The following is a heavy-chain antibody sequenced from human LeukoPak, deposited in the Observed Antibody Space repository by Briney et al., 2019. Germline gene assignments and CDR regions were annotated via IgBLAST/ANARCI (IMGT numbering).Heavy chain of an antibody. CDR2: IIHSGAKK. D-gene: IGHD6-19*01. CDR1: GFTFSSYS. Sequence: GVSQSLSCEVSGFTFSSYSIKWVRQATGEGLEWRSYIIHSGAKKYYADSVKGRFTSSRDNSKNTLYLEMNSLRTEDTAVYYCARTREQWQVIDYWGQGTLVIVSS. CDR3: ARTREQWQVIDY. V-gene: IGHV3-48*01. J-gene: IGHJ4*02.